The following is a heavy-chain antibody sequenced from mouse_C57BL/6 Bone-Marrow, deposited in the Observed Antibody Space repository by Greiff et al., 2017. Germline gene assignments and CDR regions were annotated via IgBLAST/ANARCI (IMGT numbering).Heavy chain of an antibody. CDR1: GYTFTSYW. V-gene: IGHV1-52*01. CDR2: IDPSDSET. Sequence: QVQLQQPGAELVRPGSSVKLSCKASGYTFTSYWMHWVKQRPIQGLEWIGNIDPSDSETHYNQKFKDKATLTADKFSSTAYMQLSSLTSDNSAVYYCARCFYFDYWGQGTTLTVSS. CDR3: ARCFYFDY. J-gene: IGHJ2*01.